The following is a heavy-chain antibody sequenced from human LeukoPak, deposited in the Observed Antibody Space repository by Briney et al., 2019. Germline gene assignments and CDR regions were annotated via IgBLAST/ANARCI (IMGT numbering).Heavy chain of an antibody. CDR1: GFTFSSYS. V-gene: IGHV3-53*01. D-gene: IGHD4/OR15-4a*01. Sequence: PGGSLRLSCAASGFTFSSYSMNWVRQAPGKGLEWVSFIYSGGSTHYSDSVKGRFTTSRDNSKNTLYLQMNSLRAEDTAVYYCARRAGAYSHPYDYWGQGTLVTVSS. CDR3: ARRAGAYSHPYDY. CDR2: IYSGGST. J-gene: IGHJ4*02.